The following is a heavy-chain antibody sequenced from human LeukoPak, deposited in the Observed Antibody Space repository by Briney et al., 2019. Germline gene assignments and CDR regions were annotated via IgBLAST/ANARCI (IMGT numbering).Heavy chain of an antibody. CDR2: IIPIFGTA. D-gene: IGHD5-18*01. V-gene: IGHV1-69*13. Sequence: ASVKVSCKASGGTFSSYAISWVRQAPGQGLEWMGGIIPIFGTANYAQKFQGRVTITADESTSTAYMELSSLRSEDTAVYYCARELRGYSYCPPWYYGMDVWGKGTTVTVSS. CDR3: ARELRGYSYCPPWYYGMDV. CDR1: GGTFSSYA. J-gene: IGHJ6*04.